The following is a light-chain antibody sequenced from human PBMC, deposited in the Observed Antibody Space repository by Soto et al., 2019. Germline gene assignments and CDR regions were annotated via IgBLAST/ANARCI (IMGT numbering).Light chain of an antibody. CDR1: QSVSSNY. CDR2: DAS. Sequence: IVLTQPPGTLSLSPGERATLSCRAGQSVSSNYLAWYQQKPGQAPRLLLYDASNKATCIPARFSGSGSGTDFTLTISLLAHEDFAYYYYQRCSNWWTFGEGAKVDIK. J-gene: IGKJ1*01. V-gene: IGKV3D-20*02. CDR3: QRCSNWWT.